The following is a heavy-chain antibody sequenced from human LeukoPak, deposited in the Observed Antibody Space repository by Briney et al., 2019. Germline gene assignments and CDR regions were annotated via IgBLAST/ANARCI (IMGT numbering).Heavy chain of an antibody. J-gene: IGHJ4*02. V-gene: IGHV4-59*08. CDR3: ARWGKRGGYSYGLDY. CDR2: IYYSGST. Sequence: SETLSLTCTVSGGSISSYYWSWIRQPPGKGLEWIGYIYYSGSTYYNPSLKSRVTISVDTSKNQFSLKLSSVTAADTAVYYCARWGKRGGYSYGLDYWGQGTLVTVSS. D-gene: IGHD5-18*01. CDR1: GGSISSYY.